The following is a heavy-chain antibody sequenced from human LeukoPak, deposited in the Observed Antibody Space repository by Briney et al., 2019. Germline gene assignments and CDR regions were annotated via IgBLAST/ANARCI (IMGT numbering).Heavy chain of an antibody. V-gene: IGHV3-23*01. CDR3: AKSYGSGSPYYFDY. CDR1: GFTFSGYA. Sequence: PGGSLRFSCAASGFTFSGYAMSWVRQAPGKGLEWVSAISGSGGSTYYADSVKGRFTISRDNSKNTLYLQMNSLRAEDTAVYYCAKSYGSGSPYYFDYWGQGTLVTVSS. D-gene: IGHD3-10*01. CDR2: ISGSGGST. J-gene: IGHJ4*02.